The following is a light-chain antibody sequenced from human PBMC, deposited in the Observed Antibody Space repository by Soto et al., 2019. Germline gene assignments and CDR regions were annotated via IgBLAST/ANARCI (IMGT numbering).Light chain of an antibody. CDR3: AAWDDSLSGLV. Sequence: QSVLTQPPSASGTPGQRVTISCSGSSSNIGSNYVYWYQQLPGTAPKLLIYRNNQRPSGVPDRFSGSKSGTSASLAISGLRSEDEADYYCAAWDDSLSGLVFGTGT. V-gene: IGLV1-47*01. CDR1: SSNIGSNY. CDR2: RNN. J-gene: IGLJ1*01.